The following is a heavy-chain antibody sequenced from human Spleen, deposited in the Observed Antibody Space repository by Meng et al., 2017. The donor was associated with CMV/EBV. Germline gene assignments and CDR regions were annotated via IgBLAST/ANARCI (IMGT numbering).Heavy chain of an antibody. V-gene: IGHV1-8*03. J-gene: IGHJ4*02. D-gene: IGHD6-13*01. CDR2: MNPNSGNT. CDR1: GYTFTSYD. CDR3: ARQEKQPGFDY. Sequence: SCKASGYTFTSYDINWVRQATGQGLEWMGWMNPNSGNTGYAQKFQGRVTITRNTSISTAYMELSSLRSEDTAVYYCARQEKQPGFDYWGQGILVTVSS.